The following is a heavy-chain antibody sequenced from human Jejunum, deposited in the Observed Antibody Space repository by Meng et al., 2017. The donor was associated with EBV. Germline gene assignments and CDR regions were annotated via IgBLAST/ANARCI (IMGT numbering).Heavy chain of an antibody. Sequence: VKVLEVGGGLGQPGGSLRLSCVASGFTLNTDAMSWVRQAPGKGLEWVSVITHADRTFHADSVKGRFTISRDKFKNTLYLQMNSLRADDTAIYYCAKDVTGIRGGDLWGQGTLVTVSS. CDR1: GFTLNTDA. V-gene: IGHV3-23*01. CDR3: AKDVTGIRGGDL. J-gene: IGHJ5*02. D-gene: IGHD3-16*01. CDR2: ITHADRT.